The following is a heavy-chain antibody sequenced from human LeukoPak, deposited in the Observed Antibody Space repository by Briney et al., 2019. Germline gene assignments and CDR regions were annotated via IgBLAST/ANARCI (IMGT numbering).Heavy chain of an antibody. Sequence: GGSLRLSCAASGFTFSSYSMNWVRQAPGKGLEWVSSISSSSSYIYYADSVKGRFTISRDNAKNSLYLQMNSLRAEDTAVYYCASCIRGAATVEMAENDAFDIWGQGTMVTVSS. V-gene: IGHV3-21*04. CDR1: GFTFSSYS. D-gene: IGHD5-24*01. J-gene: IGHJ3*02. CDR2: ISSSSSYI. CDR3: ASCIRGAATVEMAENDAFDI.